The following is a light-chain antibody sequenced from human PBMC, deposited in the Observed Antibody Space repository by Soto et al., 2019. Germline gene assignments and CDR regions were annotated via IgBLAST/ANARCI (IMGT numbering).Light chain of an antibody. J-gene: IGKJ5*01. V-gene: IGKV3-20*01. CDR1: QSVSSN. Sequence: EIVMTQSPSTLSVSPGERATLSCRASQSVSSNLAWYQQKPGQAPRLLIYGASRRATGIPDRFSGGGSGTDFTLTISRLEPEDFAVYFCQQYAGPPTTFGQRTRLEIK. CDR3: QQYAGPPTT. CDR2: GAS.